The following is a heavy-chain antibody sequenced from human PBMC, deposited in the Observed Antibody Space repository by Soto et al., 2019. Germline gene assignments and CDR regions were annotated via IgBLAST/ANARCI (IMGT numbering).Heavy chain of an antibody. D-gene: IGHD3-10*01. CDR3: ARDGLGSWCGEVPPEYYYMDA. V-gene: IGHV3-33*01. Sequence: PGGSLRLSCAASGFTFSSYGMHWFRQAPGRGLEWVAVIWYDGSNKYYADSVKGRFTISRDNSKNTLYLQMNSLRAEDTAVYYCARDGLGSWCGEVPPEYYYMDAWGKENKVTVYS. CDR2: IWYDGSNK. J-gene: IGHJ6*03. CDR1: GFTFSSYG.